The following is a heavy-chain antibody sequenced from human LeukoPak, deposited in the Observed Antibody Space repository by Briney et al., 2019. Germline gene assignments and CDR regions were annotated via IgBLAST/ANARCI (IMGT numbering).Heavy chain of an antibody. CDR2: INANRGGT. CDR1: GYTFTDYY. D-gene: IGHD5-18*01. J-gene: IGHJ5*02. Sequence: ASVKVSCKASGYTFTDYYMHWVRQAPGQGLQWMGWINANRGGTNYAQKFQGRVTMTRDTSITTAYMELRSLRSDDTAVFYCARGPFRNVDTAMIASRFDPWGQGTLVTVSS. V-gene: IGHV1-2*02. CDR3: ARGPFRNVDTAMIASRFDP.